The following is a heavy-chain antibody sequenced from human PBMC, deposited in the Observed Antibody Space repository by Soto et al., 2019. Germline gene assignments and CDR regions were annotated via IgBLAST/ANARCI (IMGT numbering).Heavy chain of an antibody. D-gene: IGHD3-16*01. CDR1: GGSISSNNW. CDR2: INHSGST. V-gene: IGHV4-4*02. CDR3: ARGGGYTFDY. Sequence: PSETLSLTCAVSGGSISSNNWWSWIRQPPGKGLEWIGEINHSGSTNYNPSLKSRVTISVDTSKNQFSLKLSSVTAADTAVYYCARGGGYTFDYWGQGTLVTVSS. J-gene: IGHJ4*02.